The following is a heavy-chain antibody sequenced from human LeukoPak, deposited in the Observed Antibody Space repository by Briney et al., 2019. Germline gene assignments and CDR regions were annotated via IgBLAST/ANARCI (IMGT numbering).Heavy chain of an antibody. J-gene: IGHJ6*03. CDR2: ISSSSSYI. CDR1: GFTFSSYE. V-gene: IGHV3-21*01. Sequence: AGGSLRLSCAASGFTFSSYEMNWVRQAPGKGLEWVSSISSSSSYIYYADSVEGRFTISRDNAKNSLYLQMNSLRAEDTAVYYCARAIAVAARPYYYYYMDVWGKGTTVTVSS. CDR3: ARAIAVAARPYYYYYMDV. D-gene: IGHD6-19*01.